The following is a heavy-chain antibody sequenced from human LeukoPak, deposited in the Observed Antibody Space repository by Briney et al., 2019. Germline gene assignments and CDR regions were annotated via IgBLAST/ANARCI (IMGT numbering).Heavy chain of an antibody. J-gene: IGHJ4*02. CDR2: IYYGGST. Sequence: GSLRLSCAASGFTFSSYEMNWIRQPPGKGLEWIGYIYYGGSTNYNPSLKSRVTISVDTSNNQFSLKLSSVTAADTAVYYCATATPNIDYGIIEGFDYWGQGTLVTVSS. V-gene: IGHV4-59*01. CDR1: GFTFSSYE. D-gene: IGHD4-17*01. CDR3: ATATPNIDYGIIEGFDY.